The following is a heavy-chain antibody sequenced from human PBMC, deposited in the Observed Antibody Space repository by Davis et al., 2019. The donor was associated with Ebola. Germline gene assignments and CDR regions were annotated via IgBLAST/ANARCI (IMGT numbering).Heavy chain of an antibody. D-gene: IGHD6-13*01. V-gene: IGHV3-64*02. CDR2: ISRAGAFA. CDR3: ARDLVNSTWHYYNYAMDV. CDR1: GFSFSNYD. J-gene: IGHJ6*02. Sequence: PGGSLRLSCAASGFSFSNYDMHWLRQAAGKGLEHVSTISRAGAFADYAESVKGRFTISRDTSKNMLFLQMGSLRPDDMAVYYCARDLVNSTWHYYNYAMDVWGQGTTVTVSS.